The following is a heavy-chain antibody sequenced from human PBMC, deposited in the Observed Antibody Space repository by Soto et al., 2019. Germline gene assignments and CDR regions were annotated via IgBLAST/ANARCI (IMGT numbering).Heavy chain of an antibody. J-gene: IGHJ4*02. D-gene: IGHD3-10*01. CDR1: GFTFSSYW. CDR2: IKQDGSEK. V-gene: IGHV3-7*01. CDR3: ARDLEVRYYGSGSYYY. Sequence: EVQLVESGGGLVQPGGSLRLSCAASGFTFSSYWMSWVRQAPGKGLEWVANIKQDGSEKYYVDSVKGRFTISRDNAKNSLYLQMNSLRAEDTAVYYCARDLEVRYYGSGSYYYWGQGTLVTVSS.